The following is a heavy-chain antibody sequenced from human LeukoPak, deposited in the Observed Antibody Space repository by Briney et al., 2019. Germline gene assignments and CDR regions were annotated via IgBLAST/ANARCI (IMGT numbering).Heavy chain of an antibody. CDR1: GGSISSYY. J-gene: IGHJ4*02. Sequence: SETLSLTCTVSGGSISSYYWNWIRQPPGKGLEWIGYIYYTGSTNHNPYLKSRVTMSVDTSKNQFSLKLSSVTAADTAVYYCARYRSSWYSEYDYWGQGTLVTVSS. D-gene: IGHD6-13*01. CDR3: ARYRSSWYSEYDY. V-gene: IGHV4-59*01. CDR2: IYYTGST.